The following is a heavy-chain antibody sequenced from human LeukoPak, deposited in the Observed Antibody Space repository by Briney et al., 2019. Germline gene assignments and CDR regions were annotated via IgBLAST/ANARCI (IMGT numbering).Heavy chain of an antibody. J-gene: IGHJ3*02. D-gene: IGHD6-19*01. Sequence: PSETLSLTCAVYGGSFSGYYWSWIRQPPGKGLEWIGKINHSGSTNYNPSLKSRVTISVDTSKNQFSLKLSSVTAADTAVYYCARSSIAVAGTENAFDIWGQGTMVTASS. CDR2: INHSGST. CDR3: ARSSIAVAGTENAFDI. V-gene: IGHV4-34*01. CDR1: GGSFSGYY.